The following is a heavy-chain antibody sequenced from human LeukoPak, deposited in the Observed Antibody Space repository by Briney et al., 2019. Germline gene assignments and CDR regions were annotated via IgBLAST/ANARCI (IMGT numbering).Heavy chain of an antibody. D-gene: IGHD1-26*01. V-gene: IGHV4-34*01. CDR2: INHSGST. CDR1: GGSFSGYY. J-gene: IGHJ4*02. Sequence: PSETLSLTCAVYGGSFSGYYWSWIRQPPGKGLEWIGEINHSGSTNYNPSLKSRVTISIDKSKNQFSLKLISVTAADTAVYYCARGVGASSDDYWGQGTLVTVSS. CDR3: ARGVGASSDDY.